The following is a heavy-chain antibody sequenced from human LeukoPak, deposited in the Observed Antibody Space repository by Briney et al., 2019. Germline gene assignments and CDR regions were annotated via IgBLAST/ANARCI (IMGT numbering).Heavy chain of an antibody. CDR1: GFTFSSYA. J-gene: IGHJ4*02. CDR3: ARDGRRYSSGWYPTLYYFDY. Sequence: PGGSLRLSCAASGFTFSSYAMHWVRQAPGKGLGGVAVISYDGSNKYYADSVKGRFTISRDNSKNTLYLQMNSLRAEDTAVYYCARDGRRYSSGWYPTLYYFDYWGQGTLVTVSS. CDR2: ISYDGSNK. V-gene: IGHV3-30*04. D-gene: IGHD6-19*01.